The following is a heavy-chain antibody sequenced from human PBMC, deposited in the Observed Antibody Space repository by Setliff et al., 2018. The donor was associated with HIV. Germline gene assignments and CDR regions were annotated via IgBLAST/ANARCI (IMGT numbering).Heavy chain of an antibody. D-gene: IGHD1-26*01. V-gene: IGHV4-59*11. CDR3: ARDSGGSPLLDAFDI. Sequence: PSETLSLTCTVSGDSINTHYWSWIRQPPGKGLEWIGCISHSGNTNFNPSLNSRVIISLDTSKNQFSLRLTSLTAADTAVYYCARDSGGSPLLDAFDIWGQGTMVTVSS. CDR2: ISHSGNT. J-gene: IGHJ3*02. CDR1: GDSINTHY.